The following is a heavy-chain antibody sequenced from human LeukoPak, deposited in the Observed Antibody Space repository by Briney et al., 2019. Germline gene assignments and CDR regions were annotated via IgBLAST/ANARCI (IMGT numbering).Heavy chain of an antibody. CDR3: AREVAWDVATALYYFDY. V-gene: IGHV1-18*01. CDR1: GYTFTSYG. J-gene: IGHJ4*02. Sequence: ASVKVSCKASGYTFTSYGISWVRQAPGQGLEWMGWISTYNGNTNYAQKLQGRVTMTTDTSTSTAYMELRSLRSDDTAVYYCAREVAWDVATALYYFDYWGQGTLVTVSS. D-gene: IGHD5-18*01. CDR2: ISTYNGNT.